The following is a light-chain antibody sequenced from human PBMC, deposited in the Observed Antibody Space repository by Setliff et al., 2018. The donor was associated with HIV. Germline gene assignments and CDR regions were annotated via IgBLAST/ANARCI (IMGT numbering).Light chain of an antibody. CDR2: GAS. CDR1: QGVGSY. J-gene: IGKJ4*01. Sequence: DIQLTQSPSFLSASVGDRVSITCRATQGVGSYVAWYQQKPGKAPQLLIYGASTLQSGVPSRFSGSGSGTDFTLTINCLRPEDFATYYCQQLNAFPVTFGGGTKVDIK. V-gene: IGKV1-9*01. CDR3: QQLNAFPVT.